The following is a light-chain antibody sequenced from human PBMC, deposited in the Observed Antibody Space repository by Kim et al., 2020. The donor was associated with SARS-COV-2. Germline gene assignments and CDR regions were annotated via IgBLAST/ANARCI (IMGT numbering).Light chain of an antibody. CDR3: QQSYSTRRT. CDR2: GAS. J-gene: IGKJ1*01. V-gene: IGKV1-39*01. Sequence: DIQMTQSPSSLSASVGDRVTITCRASQSINTYLNWYQQKPGKAPKLLIYGASTLQSEVPSRFSGSGSGTDFTLTITSLQPEDFATYYCQQSYSTRRTFGQGTKVDIK. CDR1: QSINTY.